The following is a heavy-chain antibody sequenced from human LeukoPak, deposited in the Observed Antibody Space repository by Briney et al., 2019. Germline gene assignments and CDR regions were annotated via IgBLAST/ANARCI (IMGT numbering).Heavy chain of an antibody. CDR1: GFSFSDCA. V-gene: IGHV3-23*01. CDR3: TKGMATIRRHIDS. D-gene: IGHD5-24*01. J-gene: IGHJ4*02. CDR2: ISGSAGST. Sequence: QPGGSLRLSCAASGFSFSDCAMSWVRQAPGRGLEWVSSISGSAGSTYYADSMKGRFTISRDNPKNTLHLEMSSLRAEDTAIYYCTKGMATIRRHIDSWGQGTLVTVSS.